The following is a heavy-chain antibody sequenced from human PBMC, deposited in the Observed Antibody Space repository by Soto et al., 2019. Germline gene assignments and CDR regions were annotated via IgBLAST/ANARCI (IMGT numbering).Heavy chain of an antibody. CDR2: IYYSGST. V-gene: IGHV4-30-4*01. CDR3: ARKRGSSWYSYYYSGMDV. J-gene: IGHJ6*02. CDR1: GGSISSGDYY. Sequence: SETLSLTCTVSGGSISSGDYYWSWIRQPPGKGLEWIGYIYYSGSTYYNPSLKRRVIISVDTSKNQFSLKLSSVTAADTAVYYCARKRGSSWYSYYYSGMDVWGQGTTVTVSS. D-gene: IGHD6-13*01.